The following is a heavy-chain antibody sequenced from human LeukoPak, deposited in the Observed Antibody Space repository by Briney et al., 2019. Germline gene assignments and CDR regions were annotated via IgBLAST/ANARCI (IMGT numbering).Heavy chain of an antibody. Sequence: ASVKVSCKASGYTFTGYSMHWVRQAPGQGLEWMGRINPNSGGTNYEQKFQGRVTMTRDTSISTAYMELSSLRSDDTAVYYCARDRLAAGGSGAWGQGTLVTVSS. J-gene: IGHJ5*02. CDR2: INPNSGGT. CDR3: ARDRLAAGGSGA. V-gene: IGHV1-2*06. D-gene: IGHD6-13*01. CDR1: GYTFTGYS.